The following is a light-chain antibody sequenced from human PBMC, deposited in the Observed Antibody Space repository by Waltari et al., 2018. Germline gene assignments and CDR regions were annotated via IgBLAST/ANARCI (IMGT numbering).Light chain of an antibody. CDR1: QFINFVY. Sequence: EMVLTQSPGTLSLSPGERATLSCKTSQFINFVYLAWYQQKPGQAPRLLIYRTSTRAAGVPDRFSGSGSGTDFTLTISRLEPEDFAVYYCQQYGNSPPWTFGQGTKVEVK. CDR2: RTS. J-gene: IGKJ1*01. CDR3: QQYGNSPPWT. V-gene: IGKV3-20*01.